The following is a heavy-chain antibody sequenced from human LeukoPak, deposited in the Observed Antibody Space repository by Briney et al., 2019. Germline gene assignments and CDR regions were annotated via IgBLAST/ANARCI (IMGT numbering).Heavy chain of an antibody. V-gene: IGHV3-33*06. J-gene: IGHJ4*02. CDR1: GFTFSSYG. D-gene: IGHD2-2*01. Sequence: GRSLRLSCAASGFTFSSYGMHWVRQAPGKGLEWVAVIWYDGSNKYYADSVKGRFTISRDNSKNTLYLQMNSLRAGDTAVYYCAKDRCSSTSCYGGAFDYWGQGTLVTVSS. CDR2: IWYDGSNK. CDR3: AKDRCSSTSCYGGAFDY.